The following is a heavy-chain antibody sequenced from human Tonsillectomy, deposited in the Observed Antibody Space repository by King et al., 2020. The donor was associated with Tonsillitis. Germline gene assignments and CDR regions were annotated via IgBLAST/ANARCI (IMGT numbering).Heavy chain of an antibody. J-gene: IGHJ6*02. Sequence: ELQLVQSGGGLVQPGGSLRLSCAASRFTFSNYDMNWVRQAPGRGLEWVSYISSSSSRIYYSDSVRGRFTISRDNAKNSLYLQMNSLRAEDTAVYYCVRDRGNYDSSGWYFYYGMDVWGQGTTVTVSS. CDR2: ISSSSSRI. CDR3: VRDRGNYDSSGWYFYYGMDV. D-gene: IGHD3-22*01. V-gene: IGHV3-48*04. CDR1: RFTFSNYD.